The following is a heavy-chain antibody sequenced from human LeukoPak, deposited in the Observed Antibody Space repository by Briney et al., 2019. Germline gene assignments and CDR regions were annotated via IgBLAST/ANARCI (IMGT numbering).Heavy chain of an antibody. CDR3: SRQEHYVGARAVFDY. CDR1: GCGFTSYW. CDR2: IDPGDSDT. V-gene: IGHV5-51*01. J-gene: IGHJ4*02. Sequence: GEALKISWRGAGCGFTSYWIAWVRQMPGQGLEWVGIIDPGDSDTRYSPTFQGQVTISADKSISTAYLQWSSLKASDTAMYYCSRQEHYVGARAVFDYWGRGTLVTVSS. D-gene: IGHD1-26*01.